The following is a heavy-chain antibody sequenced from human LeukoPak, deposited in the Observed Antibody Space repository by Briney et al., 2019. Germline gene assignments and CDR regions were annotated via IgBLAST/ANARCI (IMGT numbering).Heavy chain of an antibody. CDR3: ARVEGWLVRKLDY. D-gene: IGHD6-19*01. CDR2: TYYRPKWYN. Sequence: SQTLSLTCAISGDSVSSNRAAWNWIRQSPSRGLEWLGRTYYRPKWYNDYAVSVKSRITINPDTSKNQFSLQLNSVTPEDTAVYYCARVEGWLVRKLDYWGQGTLVTVSS. J-gene: IGHJ4*02. V-gene: IGHV6-1*01. CDR1: GDSVSSNRAA.